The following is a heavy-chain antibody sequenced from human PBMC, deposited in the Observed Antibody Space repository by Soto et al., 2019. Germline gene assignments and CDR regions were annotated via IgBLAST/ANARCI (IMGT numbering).Heavy chain of an antibody. CDR3: ARTRNLDV. D-gene: IGHD1-1*01. J-gene: IGHJ6*02. V-gene: IGHV4-34*01. CDR1: GESLSGYY. CDR2: INYSGNT. Sequence: QVQLQQWGAGLLKPSETLSLTCAVYGESLSGYYGNWIRQSPGKGLEWIGEINYSGNTNYNPSLKSRVTISIDTSKNQFSLNMSSVTDANTAVYYCARTRNLDVWGQGTTVIVSS.